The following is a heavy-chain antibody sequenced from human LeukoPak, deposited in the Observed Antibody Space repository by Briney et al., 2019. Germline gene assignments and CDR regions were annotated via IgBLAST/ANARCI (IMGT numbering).Heavy chain of an antibody. Sequence: GGSLRLSCAASGFTFSDYYMSWIRQAPGKGLEWVSYISSSGSTIYYADSVKGRFTISRDNAKNSLYLQMNSLRAEDTAVYYCATLPHSSGTGDAFDIWGQGTMVTVSS. V-gene: IGHV3-11*04. CDR3: ATLPHSSGTGDAFDI. CDR1: GFTFSDYY. J-gene: IGHJ3*02. CDR2: ISSSGSTI. D-gene: IGHD3-22*01.